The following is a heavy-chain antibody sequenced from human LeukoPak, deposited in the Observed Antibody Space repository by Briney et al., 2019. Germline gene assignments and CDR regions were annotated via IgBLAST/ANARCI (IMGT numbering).Heavy chain of an antibody. J-gene: IGHJ4*02. CDR3: AKRSRGGILTGYLEVLWY. V-gene: IGHV3-23*01. CDR1: GFTFSSYA. D-gene: IGHD3-9*01. Sequence: PGGSLRLSCAASGFTFSSYAMSWVRQAPGKGLEWVSAISGSGGSTYYADSVEGRFTISRDNSKNTLYLQMNSLRAEDTAVYYCAKRSRGGILTGYLEVLWYWGQGTLVSVSS. CDR2: ISGSGGST.